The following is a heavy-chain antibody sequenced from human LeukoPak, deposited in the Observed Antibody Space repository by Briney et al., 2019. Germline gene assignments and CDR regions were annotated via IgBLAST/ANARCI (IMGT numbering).Heavy chain of an antibody. D-gene: IGHD1-26*01. CDR1: GFTFSSYW. CDR2: IKQDGSEK. CDR3: ARGPHLIVGATHNYVFDY. J-gene: IGHJ4*02. Sequence: QTGGSLRLSCAASGFTFSSYWMSWVRQAPGKGLEWVANIKQDGSEKYYVDSVKGRFTISRDNAKNSLYLQMNSLRAEDTAVYYCARGPHLIVGATHNYVFDYWGQGTLVTVSS. V-gene: IGHV3-7*01.